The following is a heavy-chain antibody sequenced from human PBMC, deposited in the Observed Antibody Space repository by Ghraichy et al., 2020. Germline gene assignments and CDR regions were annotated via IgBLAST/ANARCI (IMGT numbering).Heavy chain of an antibody. D-gene: IGHD1-26*01. Sequence: TLSLTCTVSGDSISSGAFSWTWIRQPREGLEWIGFIYHTGSTSYNPSLQSRVSMSVDRSKNQFSLRLSSVTAADTAIYYCARRSKMGLDTWGQGTLVSVSS. CDR3: ARRSKMGLDT. J-gene: IGHJ4*02. CDR2: IYHTGST. V-gene: IGHV4-30-2*01. CDR1: GDSISSGAFS.